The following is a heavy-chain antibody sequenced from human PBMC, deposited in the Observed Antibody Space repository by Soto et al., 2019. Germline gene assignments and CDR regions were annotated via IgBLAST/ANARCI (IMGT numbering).Heavy chain of an antibody. CDR2: IYYSGST. CDR3: ARTHRRGGYDYPHTYYYYYMDV. V-gene: IGHV4-59*01. D-gene: IGHD5-12*01. CDR1: GGSISSYY. Sequence: PSETLSLTCTVSGGSISSYYWSWIRQPPGKGLEWIGYIYYSGSTNYNPSLKSRVTISVDTSKNQFSLKLSSVTAADTAVYYCARTHRRGGYDYPHTYYYYYMDVWGKGTTVTVSS. J-gene: IGHJ6*03.